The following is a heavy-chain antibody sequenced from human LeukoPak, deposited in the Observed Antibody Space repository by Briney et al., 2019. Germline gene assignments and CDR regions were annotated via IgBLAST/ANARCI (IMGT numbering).Heavy chain of an antibody. CDR2: INPNSGGT. V-gene: IGHV1-2*02. J-gene: IGHJ4*02. Sequence: ASVKVSCKASGYTFTGYYMHWVRQARGQGLEWMGWINPNSGGTNYAQKFQGRVTMTRDTSISTAYMELSRLRSDDTAVYYCARDRVKMATGIFDYWGQGTLVTVSS. CDR3: ARDRVKMATGIFDY. CDR1: GYTFTGYY. D-gene: IGHD5-24*01.